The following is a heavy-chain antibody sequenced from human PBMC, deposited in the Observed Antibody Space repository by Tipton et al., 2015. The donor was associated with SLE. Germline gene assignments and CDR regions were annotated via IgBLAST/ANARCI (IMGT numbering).Heavy chain of an antibody. CDR1: GLTFDDYA. V-gene: IGHV3-43D*03. D-gene: IGHD3-3*01. CDR2: INWDGTVT. CDR3: ARDRFWSGYYNWFDP. J-gene: IGHJ5*02. Sequence: SLRLSCAASGLTFDDYAMHWVRHLPGKGLEWVSLINWDGTVTYYADSVRGRFTISRDNAKNSLYLQMNSLRAEDTAVYYCARDRFWSGYYNWFDPWGQGTLVTVSS.